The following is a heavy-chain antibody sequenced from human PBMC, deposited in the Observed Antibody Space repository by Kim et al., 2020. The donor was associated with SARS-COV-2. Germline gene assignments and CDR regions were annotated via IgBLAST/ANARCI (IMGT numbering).Heavy chain of an antibody. D-gene: IGHD2-2*01. CDR3: ARDRNQLLERTYYYGMDV. J-gene: IGHJ6*02. CDR2: ISSSSSYI. V-gene: IGHV3-21*01. Sequence: GGSLRLSCAASGFTFSSYSMNWVRQAPGKGLEWVSSISSSSSYIYYADSVKGRFTISRDNAKNSLYLQMNSLRAEDTAVYYCARDRNQLLERTYYYGMDVWGQGTTVTVSS. CDR1: GFTFSSYS.